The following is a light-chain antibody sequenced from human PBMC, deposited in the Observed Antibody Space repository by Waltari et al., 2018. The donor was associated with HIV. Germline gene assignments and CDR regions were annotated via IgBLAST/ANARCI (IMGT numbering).Light chain of an antibody. CDR3: CSFSAGSASWI. J-gene: IGLJ2*01. Sequence: QSALTQPASVSGCPGQSITVSCTGTSSDVGTYDLVSWYQHHPGEAPKVLIHDVSKRPSGVSSRFSGSKSGNTASLTISGLQAEDESIYYCCSFSAGSASWIFGGGTTLTVL. V-gene: IGLV2-23*02. CDR1: SSDVGTYDL. CDR2: DVS.